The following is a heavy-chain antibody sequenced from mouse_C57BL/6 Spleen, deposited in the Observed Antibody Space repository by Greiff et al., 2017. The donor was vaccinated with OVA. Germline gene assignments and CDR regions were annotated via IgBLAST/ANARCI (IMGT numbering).Heavy chain of an antibody. CDR3: ARGEYYYGSSYDWYFDV. V-gene: IGHV1-69*01. CDR2: IDPSDSYT. D-gene: IGHD1-1*01. Sequence: QVQLQQPGAELVMPGASVKLSCKASGYTFTSYWMHWVKQRPGQGLEWIGEIDPSDSYTNYNQKFKGKSTLTVDKSSSTAYMQLSSLTSEDSAVYYWARGEYYYGSSYDWYFDVWGTGTTVTVSS. CDR1: GYTFTSYW. J-gene: IGHJ1*03.